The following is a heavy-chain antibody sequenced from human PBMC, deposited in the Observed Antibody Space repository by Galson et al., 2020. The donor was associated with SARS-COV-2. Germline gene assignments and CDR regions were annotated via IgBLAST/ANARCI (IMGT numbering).Heavy chain of an antibody. D-gene: IGHD2-15*01. CDR2: ISAYNGNT. V-gene: IGHV1-18*04. CDR3: ARDRVVVVAATGETYYYYGMDV. Sequence: ASVKVSCKASGYTFTSYGISWVRQAPGQGLEWMGWISAYNGNTNYAQKLQGRVTMTTDTSTSTAYMELRSLRSDDTAVYYCARDRVVVVAATGETYYYYGMDVWGQGTTVTVSS. CDR1: GYTFTSYG. J-gene: IGHJ6*02.